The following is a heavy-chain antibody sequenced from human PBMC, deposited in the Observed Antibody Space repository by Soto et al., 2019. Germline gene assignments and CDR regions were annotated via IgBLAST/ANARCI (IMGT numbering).Heavy chain of an antibody. V-gene: IGHV1-8*01. Sequence: GASVKVSCGASGYSCTRYDINWVRRAAGQGPEWMGWMNPNSGNTAYAQKFQGRVTMTRNTSITTAYMELSGLRSDDTAVYYCARYSGGYYYGFDDWGQGTTVTVSS. CDR2: MNPNSGNT. D-gene: IGHD1-26*01. CDR3: ARYSGGYYYGFDD. J-gene: IGHJ6*02. CDR1: GYSCTRYD.